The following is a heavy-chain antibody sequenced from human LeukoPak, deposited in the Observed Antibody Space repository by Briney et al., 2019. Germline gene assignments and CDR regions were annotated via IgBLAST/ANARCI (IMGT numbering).Heavy chain of an antibody. Sequence: GSSVKVSCTASGGTFISYAISGVRQAPGQGLEWRGGIIPIFGTANYEQKFQGRVTITTDESTSTAYMELSSLRSEDTAVYYCARGGNYYDRNWFDPWGQGTLVTVSS. CDR1: GGTFISYA. D-gene: IGHD3-22*01. V-gene: IGHV1-69*05. CDR2: IIPIFGTA. CDR3: ARGGNYYDRNWFDP. J-gene: IGHJ5*02.